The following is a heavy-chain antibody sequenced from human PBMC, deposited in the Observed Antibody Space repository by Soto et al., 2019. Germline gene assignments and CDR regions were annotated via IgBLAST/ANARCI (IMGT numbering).Heavy chain of an antibody. CDR3: DHPRGYGVFDAYDI. V-gene: IGHV3-23*01. D-gene: IGHD2-8*01. Sequence: GGSLRLSCAASGFTFSTYAMSWVRQAPGKGLEWVSAISGDGVSTYYADSVKGRFTISRHNSLNRLYLQMNSLRTEDTAVYFCDHPRGYGVFDAYDIWGQGAMVTVSS. CDR1: GFTFSTYA. CDR2: ISGDGVST. J-gene: IGHJ3*02.